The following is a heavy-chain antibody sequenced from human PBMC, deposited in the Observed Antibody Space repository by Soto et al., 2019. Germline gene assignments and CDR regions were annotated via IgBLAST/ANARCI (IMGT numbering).Heavy chain of an antibody. CDR2: IVPKFGTT. CDR1: GGAFSTHV. Sequence: QVQLVQSGAEVKKPGSSVKVSCKTSGGAFSTHVIGWVRQAPGQGLEWMGGIVPKFGTTNYAHKFKGRVKIPADESTSTAYMEVSSLTSEDTAVYYCVRGGSDNSGWYIWFDPWGQGTLVTVSS. D-gene: IGHD6-19*01. V-gene: IGHV1-69*01. J-gene: IGHJ5*02. CDR3: VRGGSDNSGWYIWFDP.